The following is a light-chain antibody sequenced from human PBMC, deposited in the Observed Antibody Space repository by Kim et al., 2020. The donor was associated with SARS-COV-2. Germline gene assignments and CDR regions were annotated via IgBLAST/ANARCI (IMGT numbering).Light chain of an antibody. Sequence: DIQMTQSPSSLSASVGDRVTITCRASQGIINYLAWFQQKPGMAPKSLIYAASSLQSGVPSKFSGSGSGTDFALTIYNLQPEDFATYYCQQYNSYPFTFGGGTTVDI. CDR1: QGIINY. J-gene: IGKJ4*01. V-gene: IGKV1-16*02. CDR2: AAS. CDR3: QQYNSYPFT.